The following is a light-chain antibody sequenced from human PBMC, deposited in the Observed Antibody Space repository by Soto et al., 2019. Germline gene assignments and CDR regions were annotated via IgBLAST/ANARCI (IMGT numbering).Light chain of an antibody. CDR2: DAS. J-gene: IGKJ4*01. CDR1: QSVSAW. Sequence: DIQMTQSPSTLSASVGDRVTISCRASQSVSAWLAWYQQKPGNAPKLLISDASSLKSGVPSRFSGSGYGTEFTLTISSLQPEDFAIYYCQQYSTYSLTFGGGTKVEIK. CDR3: QQYSTYSLT. V-gene: IGKV1-5*01.